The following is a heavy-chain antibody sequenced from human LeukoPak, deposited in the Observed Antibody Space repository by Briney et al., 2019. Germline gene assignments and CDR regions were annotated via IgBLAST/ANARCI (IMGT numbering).Heavy chain of an antibody. CDR1: GGSISSGGYY. CDR2: IYHSGST. V-gene: IGHV4-30-2*01. J-gene: IGHJ4*02. Sequence: SQTLSLTCTVSGGSISSGGYYWSWIRQPPGKGLEWIGYIYHSGSTYYNPSLKSRVTISVDRSKNQFSLKLSSVTAADTAVYYCARATMVRGVNFDYWGQGTLVTVSS. CDR3: ARATMVRGVNFDY. D-gene: IGHD3-10*01.